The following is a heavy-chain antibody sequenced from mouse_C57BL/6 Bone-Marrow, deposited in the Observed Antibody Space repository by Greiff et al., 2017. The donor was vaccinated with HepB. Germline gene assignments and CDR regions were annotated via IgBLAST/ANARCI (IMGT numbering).Heavy chain of an antibody. CDR1: GYTFTGYW. J-gene: IGHJ4*01. V-gene: IGHV1-9*01. CDR3: AREGYDYDGGAYYAMDY. Sequence: QVQLKESGAELMKPGASVKLSCKATGYTFTGYWIEWVKQRPGHGLEWIGEILPGSGSTNYNEKFKGKATFTADTSSNTAYMQLSSLTTEDSAIYYCAREGYDYDGGAYYAMDYWGQGTSVTVSS. D-gene: IGHD2-4*01. CDR2: ILPGSGST.